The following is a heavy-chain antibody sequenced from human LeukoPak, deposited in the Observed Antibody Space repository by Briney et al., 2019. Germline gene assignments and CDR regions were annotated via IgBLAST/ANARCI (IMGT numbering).Heavy chain of an antibody. V-gene: IGHV5-51*01. CDR2: IYPGDSET. D-gene: IGHD3-22*01. Sequence: GESLKISCKGSGYSFTNYWIGWVRQMPGKGLEWMAIIYPGDSETRYSPSFQGQVTISADKSISTAYLQWSSLKASDTAMYFCASATNYYDSSGYNYWGQGTLVTVSS. CDR1: GYSFTNYW. J-gene: IGHJ4*02. CDR3: ASATNYYDSSGYNY.